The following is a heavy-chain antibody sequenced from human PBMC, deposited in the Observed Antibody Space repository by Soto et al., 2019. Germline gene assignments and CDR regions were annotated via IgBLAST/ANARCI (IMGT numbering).Heavy chain of an antibody. J-gene: IGHJ6*03. CDR1: GFTFSSYA. CDR3: AKAGAAGYYYYMDV. Sequence: GSLRLSCAASGFTFSSYAMSWVRQAPGKGLEWVSAISGSGGSTYYADSVKGRFTISRDNSKNTLYLQMNSLRAEDTAVYYCAKAGAAGYYYYMDVWGKGTTVTVSS. CDR2: ISGSGGST. D-gene: IGHD3-10*01. V-gene: IGHV3-23*01.